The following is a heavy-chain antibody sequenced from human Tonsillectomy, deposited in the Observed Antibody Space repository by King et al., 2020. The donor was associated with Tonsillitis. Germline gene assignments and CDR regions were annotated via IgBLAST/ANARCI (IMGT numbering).Heavy chain of an antibody. J-gene: IGHJ5*01. CDR3: AKVRFPLNRAATPSDWFDS. D-gene: IGHD2-15*01. CDR1: GFTFSSYA. CDR2: ISKSGGDT. V-gene: IGHV3-23*04. Sequence: VQLVESGGGLVQPGGSLRLSCAASGFTFSSYAMTWVRQAPGKGLEWVSGISKSGGDTEYDESVKGRFTISRDNSKNKLYLQMSGLKAEDTAVYYCAKVRFPLNRAATPSDWFDSWGQGTLVTVSS.